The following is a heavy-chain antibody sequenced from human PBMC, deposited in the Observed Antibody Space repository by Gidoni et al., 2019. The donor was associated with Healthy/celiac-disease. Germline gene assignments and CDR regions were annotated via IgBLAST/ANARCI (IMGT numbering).Heavy chain of an antibody. V-gene: IGHV3-23*01. CDR2: ISGSGGST. CDR1: GFPFTSYA. J-gene: IGHJ6*02. D-gene: IGHD1-26*01. Sequence: EVQLLESGGGLVQPGGSLRLSCAASGFPFTSYAMSWVRRAPGTGLGWVSAISGSGGSTYYADSVKGRFTISRDNSKNTLYLQMNSLRAEDTAVYYCAKEGATTKGLYYYYGMDVWGQGTTVTVSS. CDR3: AKEGATTKGLYYYYGMDV.